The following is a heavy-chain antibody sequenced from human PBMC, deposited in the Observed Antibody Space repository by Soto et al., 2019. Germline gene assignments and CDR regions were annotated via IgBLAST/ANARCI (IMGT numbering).Heavy chain of an antibody. Sequence: QVQLVESGGGVVQPGRSLRLSCAASGFTFSSYGMHWVRQAPGKGLEWVAVIWYDGSNKYYADSVKGRFTISRDNSKNTLYLQMNSLRAEDTAVYYCARDSPPLRYYYYGMDVWGQGTTVTVSS. CDR2: IWYDGSNK. V-gene: IGHV3-33*01. J-gene: IGHJ6*02. CDR1: GFTFSSYG. CDR3: ARDSPPLRYYYYGMDV.